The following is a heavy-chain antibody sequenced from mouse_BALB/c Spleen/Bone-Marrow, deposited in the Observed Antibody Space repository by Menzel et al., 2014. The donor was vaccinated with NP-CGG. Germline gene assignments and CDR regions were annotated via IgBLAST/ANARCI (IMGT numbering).Heavy chain of an antibody. CDR3: ARGDGYYPYAMDY. J-gene: IGHJ4*01. CDR2: ISTYSGNT. V-gene: IGHV1-67*01. Sequence: QVQLKQSGPELVRPGVSVKISCKGSGYTFTDYAMHWVKQSHAKSLEWIGAISTYSGNTNYNQKFKGKATMTVDKSSSTAYMELARLTSEDSAIYYCARGDGYYPYAMDYWGQGTSVTVSS. CDR1: GYTFTDYA. D-gene: IGHD2-3*01.